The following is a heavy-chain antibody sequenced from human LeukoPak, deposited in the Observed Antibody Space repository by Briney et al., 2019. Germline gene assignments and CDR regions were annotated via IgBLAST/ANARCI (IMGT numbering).Heavy chain of an antibody. V-gene: IGHV3-23*01. CDR3: AKAYCGGDCWPDY. J-gene: IGHJ4*02. CDR2: ISGSGGST. Sequence: GGSLRLSCAASGFTFSSYAMRWVRQAPGKGLEWVSGISGSGGSTHYADSVKGRLTISRDNSMNTLNLQMNSLRAEDTAVYYCAKAYCGGDCWPDYWGQGILVTVSS. CDR1: GFTFSSYA. D-gene: IGHD2-21*02.